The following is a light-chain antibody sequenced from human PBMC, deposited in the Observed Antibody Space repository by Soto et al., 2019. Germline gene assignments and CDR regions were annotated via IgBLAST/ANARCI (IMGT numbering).Light chain of an antibody. CDR1: QSISSY. J-gene: IGKJ1*01. V-gene: IGKV1-39*01. CDR2: AAS. CDR3: QQSYSTLRT. Sequence: IHMTLSASSLSASVGYRVTIFCRASQSISSYLNWYQQKPGKAPKLLIYAASSLQSGVPSRFSGSGSGTDFNLTISSLQPEDFATYYCQQSYSTLRTFGQGTKVDIK.